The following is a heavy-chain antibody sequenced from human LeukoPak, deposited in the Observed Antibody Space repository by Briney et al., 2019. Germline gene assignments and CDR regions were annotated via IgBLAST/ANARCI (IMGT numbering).Heavy chain of an antibody. Sequence: PGGSLRLSCAASGFTFSSSAMNWVRQAPGKGLEWVSTISISGDDTYYAESVKGRFTISRDNSKNTLYLQMNSLRAEDTAVYYCAKEGQYQLLYFDYWGQGTLVTVSS. CDR1: GFTFSSSA. CDR3: AKEGQYQLLYFDY. J-gene: IGHJ4*02. V-gene: IGHV3-23*01. D-gene: IGHD2-2*01. CDR2: ISISGDDT.